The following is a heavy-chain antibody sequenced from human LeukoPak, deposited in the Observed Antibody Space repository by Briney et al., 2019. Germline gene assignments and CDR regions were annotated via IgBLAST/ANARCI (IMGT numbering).Heavy chain of an antibody. CDR1: GGSISSSNW. J-gene: IGHJ6*04. D-gene: IGHD6-13*01. CDR2: IYHSGST. Sequence: SETLSLTCAVSGGSISSSNWWSGVRRPPGKGLEGIGEIYHSGSTNYNPSLKSRVTISVDKSKNQFSLKLSSVTAADTAVYYCARDRAAAEDYYYYGMDVWGKGTTVTVPS. CDR3: ARDRAAAEDYYYYGMDV. V-gene: IGHV4-4*02.